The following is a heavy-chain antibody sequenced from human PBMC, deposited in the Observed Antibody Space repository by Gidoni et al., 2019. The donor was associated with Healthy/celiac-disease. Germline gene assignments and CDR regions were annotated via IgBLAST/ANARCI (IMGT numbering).Heavy chain of an antibody. J-gene: IGHJ4*02. D-gene: IGHD6-19*01. Sequence: QVQQVQSGAEVLQPGASVTGSCKASGDTFTSHDINWVRQATGQGLVWMGWMNHNSGNTGYAQKFQGRVTMTRNTSISTAYMELSSLRSEDTAVYYCARAHSSGCAYYFDYWGQGTLVTVSS. CDR2: MNHNSGNT. CDR3: ARAHSSGCAYYFDY. V-gene: IGHV1-8*01. CDR1: GDTFTSHD.